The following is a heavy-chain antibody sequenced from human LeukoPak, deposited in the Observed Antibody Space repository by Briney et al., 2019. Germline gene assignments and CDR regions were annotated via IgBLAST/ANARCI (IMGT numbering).Heavy chain of an antibody. D-gene: IGHD3-3*01. CDR1: GFTFSSYA. V-gene: IGHV3-30-3*01. CDR2: ISYDGSNK. Sequence: PGGSLRLSCAASGFTFSSYAMHWVRQAPGKGLEWVAVISYDGSNKYYADSVKGRFTISRDNSKNTLYLQMNSLRAEDTAVYYCVGRNNDFWSGYYCCQDYYMDVWGKGTTVTVSS. J-gene: IGHJ6*03. CDR3: VGRNNDFWSGYYCCQDYYMDV.